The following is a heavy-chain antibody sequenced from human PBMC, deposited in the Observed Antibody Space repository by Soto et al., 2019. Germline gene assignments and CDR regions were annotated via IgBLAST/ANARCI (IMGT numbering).Heavy chain of an antibody. CDR3: ARGSRYYYWDDY. CDR1: GYTFTSYA. Sequence: QVQLVQSGAEEKKPGASVKVSCKASGYTFTSYAMHWVRQAPGQRLEWMGWINAGNGNTKYSQKFQGRVTITRDTSASTAYMELSSLRSEDTAVYYCARGSRYYYWDDYWGQGTLVTVSS. J-gene: IGHJ4*02. V-gene: IGHV1-3*05. D-gene: IGHD3-22*01. CDR2: INAGNGNT.